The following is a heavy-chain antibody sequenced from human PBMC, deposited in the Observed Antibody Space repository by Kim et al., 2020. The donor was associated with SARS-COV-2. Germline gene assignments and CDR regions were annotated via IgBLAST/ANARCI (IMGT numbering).Heavy chain of an antibody. J-gene: IGHJ4*02. CDR2: IYHTGTT. CDR3: TIKADTTTWYEGGFNY. D-gene: IGHD3-16*01. Sequence: SETLSLTCAVSGASISNNDCWSLVRQAPGKGLEWIGEIYHTGTTNYSPSLRGRVTMSIDRSKHQFSVRLTSVTAADTAMYFCTIKADTTTWYEGGFNYWGQETLDTVST. CDR1: GASISNNDC. V-gene: IGHV4-4*02.